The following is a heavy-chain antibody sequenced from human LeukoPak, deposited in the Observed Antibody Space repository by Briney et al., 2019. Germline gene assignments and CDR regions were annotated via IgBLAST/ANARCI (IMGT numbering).Heavy chain of an antibody. D-gene: IGHD6-6*01. CDR2: ISSSGSTI. CDR3: ARSSYSSSSDYYHYYYMDV. V-gene: IGHV3-11*04. CDR1: GFTFSDYY. Sequence: GGSLRLSCAASGFTFSDYYMSWIRQAPAKGLEWVSYISSSGSTIYYADSVKGRFTISRDNAKNSLYLQKNSLRAEDTAVYYCARSSYSSSSDYYHYYYMDVWGKGPTVTVSS. J-gene: IGHJ6*03.